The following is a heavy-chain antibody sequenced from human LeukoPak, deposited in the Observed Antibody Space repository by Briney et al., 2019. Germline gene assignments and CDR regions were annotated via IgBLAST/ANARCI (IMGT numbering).Heavy chain of an antibody. CDR3: ARDGSGSSKGNYYYYMDV. Sequence: GGSLRLSCAASGFTFSSYSMNWVRQAPGKGLEWVSSSSSSSSYIYYADSVKGRFTISRDNAKNSLYLQMNSLRAEDTAVYYCARDGSGSSKGNYYYYMDVWGKGTTVTVSS. D-gene: IGHD3-10*01. CDR2: SSSSSSYI. CDR1: GFTFSSYS. V-gene: IGHV3-21*01. J-gene: IGHJ6*03.